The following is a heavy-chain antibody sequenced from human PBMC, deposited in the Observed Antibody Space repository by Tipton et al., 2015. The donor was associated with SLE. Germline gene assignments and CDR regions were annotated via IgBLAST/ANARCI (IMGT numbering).Heavy chain of an antibody. J-gene: IGHJ3*02. Sequence: TLSLTCTVSGGSISSGGYYWSWFRQQPGKGLEWIGYIYYSGRTYYNPSLKSRVTISVDTSKNQFYLKRSSVTAADTAVYYCARENSSGWYADAFDIWGQGTMVTVSS. CDR3: ARENSSGWYADAFDI. V-gene: IGHV4-31*03. CDR1: GGSISSGGYY. CDR2: IYYSGRT. D-gene: IGHD6-19*01.